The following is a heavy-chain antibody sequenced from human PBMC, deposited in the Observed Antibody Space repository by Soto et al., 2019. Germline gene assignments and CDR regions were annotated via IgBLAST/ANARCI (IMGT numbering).Heavy chain of an antibody. Sequence: QLQLQESGPGLVKPSGTLSLTCAVSGDSVISNWWWGWVRQSPGKGVEWIADMLHSGNTNYSPSRESGVTLSVDKSKIPSSLTMNSMAAADTAVYFCVRRPGWYKFDSWGQGIVVTVSS. V-gene: IGHV4-4*02. CDR2: MLHSGNT. CDR1: GDSVISNWW. CDR3: VRRPGWYKFDS. D-gene: IGHD6-19*01. J-gene: IGHJ4*02.